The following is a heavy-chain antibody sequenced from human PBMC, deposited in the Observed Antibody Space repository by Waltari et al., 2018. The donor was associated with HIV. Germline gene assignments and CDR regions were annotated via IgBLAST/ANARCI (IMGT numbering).Heavy chain of an antibody. CDR2: ILYDGSSK. V-gene: IGHV3-30*18. Sequence: QVQLVESGGGVVQPGRSLRISCAASGFSFSSYGMHGVRQAPGKGLEWVAVILYDGSSKYYADSVKGRFTVSRDNSKNTLYLQMNSLRAEDTAVFYCMKGSPGASLNAFEIWGQGTMVTVSS. CDR3: MKGSPGASLNAFEI. CDR1: GFSFSSYG. J-gene: IGHJ3*02.